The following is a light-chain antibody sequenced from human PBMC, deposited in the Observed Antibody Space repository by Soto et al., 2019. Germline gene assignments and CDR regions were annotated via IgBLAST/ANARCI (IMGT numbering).Light chain of an antibody. J-gene: IGKJ3*01. CDR3: QQYNNWPRT. V-gene: IGKV3D-20*02. CDR2: GAS. CDR1: QSVSSSY. Sequence: EIVLTQSPATLSLSPGERATLSCRASQSVSSSYLAWYQQKPGQAPRLLIYGASSRATGIPDRFSGSGSGTDFTLTISSLQSEDFAVYYCQQYNNWPRTFGPGTKVDIK.